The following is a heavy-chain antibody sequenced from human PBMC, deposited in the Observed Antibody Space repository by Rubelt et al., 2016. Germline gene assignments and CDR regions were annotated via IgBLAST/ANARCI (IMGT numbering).Heavy chain of an antibody. D-gene: IGHD2-15*01. J-gene: IGHJ4*02. CDR2: IYYSGST. V-gene: IGHV4-61*05. CDR3: ARDSKGGFDY. Sequence: QLQLQESGPGLVKPSETLSLTCTVSGGSISSRNYYWGWIRQPPGKGLEWIGYIYYSGSTNYNPSLKSRVTISVDTSKNQFSLKLSSVTAADTAVYYCARDSKGGFDYWGQGTLVTVSS. CDR1: GGSISSRNYY.